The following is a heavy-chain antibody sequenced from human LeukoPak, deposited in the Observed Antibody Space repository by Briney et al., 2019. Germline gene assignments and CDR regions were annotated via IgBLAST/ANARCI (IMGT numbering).Heavy chain of an antibody. V-gene: IGHV3-30*02. CDR3: AKDQRGGDYLGRDPFDI. CDR1: GFTFSNYA. J-gene: IGHJ3*02. Sequence: GGSLRLSCAASGFTFSNYAMHWVRQAPGKGLEWVAFIRYNGNDKYYADSVKGRFTISRDNSMNTLYLQMNSLRAEDTAVYYCAKDQRGGDYLGRDPFDIWGQGTMVTVSS. CDR2: IRYNGNDK. D-gene: IGHD4-17*01.